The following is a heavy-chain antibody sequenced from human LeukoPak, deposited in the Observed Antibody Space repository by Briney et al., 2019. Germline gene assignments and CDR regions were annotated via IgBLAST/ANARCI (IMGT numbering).Heavy chain of an antibody. V-gene: IGHV3-21*01. CDR2: ISSNSDYI. Sequence: GGSLRLSCATSGFTFSIYTMNWVRQAPGKGLEWVSSISSNSDYIYYADSVKGRFTISRDNAKNSLYLQMNSLRAEDTAMYYCARGVDYWGQGTLVTVSS. CDR1: GFTFSIYT. CDR3: ARGVDY. J-gene: IGHJ4*02.